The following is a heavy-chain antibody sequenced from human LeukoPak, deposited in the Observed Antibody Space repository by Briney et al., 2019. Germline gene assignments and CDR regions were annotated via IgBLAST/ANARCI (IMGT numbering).Heavy chain of an antibody. CDR3: ARGADYDFWSGYYNL. Sequence: SETLSLTCTVSGGSISSYYWSWVRQPAGKGLEWIGRIYTSGSTNYNPSLKSRVTMSVDTSKNQFSLKLSSVTAADTAVYYCARGADYDFWSGYYNLWGQGTLVTVSS. V-gene: IGHV4-4*07. CDR2: IYTSGST. CDR1: GGSISSYY. J-gene: IGHJ4*02. D-gene: IGHD3-3*01.